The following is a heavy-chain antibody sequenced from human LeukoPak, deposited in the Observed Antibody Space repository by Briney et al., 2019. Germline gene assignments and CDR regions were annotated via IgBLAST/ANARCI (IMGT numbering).Heavy chain of an antibody. CDR3: ARDPQQWLVEGGFDY. V-gene: IGHV4-61*02. Sequence: SETLSLTCTVSGDSISSGDYYWSWIRQPAGKGLEWIGRISSSGSTNYNPSLKSRVTISVDTSKNQFSLKLSSVTAADTAVYYCARDPQQWLVEGGFDYRGQGTLVTVSS. D-gene: IGHD6-19*01. CDR1: GDSISSGDYY. CDR2: ISSSGST. J-gene: IGHJ4*02.